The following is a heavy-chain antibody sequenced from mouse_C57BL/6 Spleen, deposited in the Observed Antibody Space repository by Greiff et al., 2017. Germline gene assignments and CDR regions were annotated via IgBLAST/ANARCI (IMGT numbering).Heavy chain of an antibody. CDR3: ARPLITWGFAY. CDR1: GYTFTSYW. V-gene: IGHV1-69*01. Sequence: QVQLHQPVAELVMPGASVKLSCKASGYTFTSYWMHGVKQRPGQGLEWIGEIDPSESYTNYNQTFTGKSTLTVNKSSSTAYMQLSSLTSEDSAVYYCARPLITWGFAYWGQGTLVTVSA. D-gene: IGHD1-1*01. CDR2: IDPSESYT. J-gene: IGHJ3*01.